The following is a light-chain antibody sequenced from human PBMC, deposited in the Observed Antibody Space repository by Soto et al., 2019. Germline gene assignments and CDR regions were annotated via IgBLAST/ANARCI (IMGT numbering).Light chain of an antibody. CDR3: QQYNTYSRT. V-gene: IGKV1-5*03. CDR2: LAS. Sequence: DIQMTQSPSTLSASVGDRVTITCRASQSISASLAWYQQKPGKPPKLLIYLASSLQTGVPSRFSGSGSGTEFTLTISSLQPDDFATYYCQQYNTYSRTFGQGTKVDIK. CDR1: QSISAS. J-gene: IGKJ1*01.